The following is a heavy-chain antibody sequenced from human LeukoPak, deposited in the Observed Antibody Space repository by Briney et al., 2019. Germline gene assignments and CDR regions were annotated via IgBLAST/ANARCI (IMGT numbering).Heavy chain of an antibody. CDR2: ISSSSSYI. CDR1: GFTFSSYS. V-gene: IGHV3-21*01. CDR3: ARLSHDYGDYPLWYYYYYYYMDV. Sequence: GGSLRLSCAASGFTFSSYSMNWVRQAPGKGLEWVSSISSSSSYIYYADSVKGRFTISRDNAKNSLYLQMNSLRAEDTAVYYCARLSHDYGDYPLWYYYYYYYMDVWGKGTTVTVSS. J-gene: IGHJ6*03. D-gene: IGHD4-17*01.